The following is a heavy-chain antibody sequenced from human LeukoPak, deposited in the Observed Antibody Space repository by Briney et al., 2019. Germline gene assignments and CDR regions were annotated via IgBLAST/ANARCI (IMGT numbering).Heavy chain of an antibody. D-gene: IGHD3-3*01. CDR2: ISSSSSYI. CDR3: ARGHYDFWSVYNDAFDI. CDR1: GFTFSSYS. V-gene: IGHV3-21*01. J-gene: IGHJ3*02. Sequence: GGSLRLSCAASGFTFSSYSLNWVRQAPGKGLEWVSSISSSSSYIYYADSVKGRFTISRDNAKNSLYLQMNSLRAEDTAVYYCARGHYDFWSVYNDAFDIWGQGTMVTVSS.